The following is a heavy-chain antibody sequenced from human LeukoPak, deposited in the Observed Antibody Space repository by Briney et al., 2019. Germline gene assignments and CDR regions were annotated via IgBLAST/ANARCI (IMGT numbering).Heavy chain of an antibody. D-gene: IGHD5-18*01. CDR2: ISSSSSYI. CDR1: GFTFSSYS. CDR3: ASDPTPLYSYGYEVDY. V-gene: IGHV3-21*01. J-gene: IGHJ4*02. Sequence: GESLKISCAASGFTFSSYSMNWVRQAPGKGLEWVSSISSSSSYIYYADSVKGRFTISRDNAKNSLYLQMNSLRAEDTAVYYCASDPTPLYSYGYEVDYWGQGTLVTVSS.